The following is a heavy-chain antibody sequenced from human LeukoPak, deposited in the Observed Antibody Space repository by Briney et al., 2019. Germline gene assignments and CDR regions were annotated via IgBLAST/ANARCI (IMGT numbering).Heavy chain of an antibody. CDR1: GGSISSSNW. J-gene: IGHJ5*02. CDR3: VSAEYSYGHNWFDP. D-gene: IGHD5-18*01. Sequence: PSGTLSLTCAVSGGSISSSNWWSWVRQPPGKGLEWIGEIYHSGSTNYNPSLKSRVTISVDKSKNQFPLKLSSVTAADTAVYYCVSAEYSYGHNWFDPWGQGTLVTVSS. V-gene: IGHV4-4*02. CDR2: IYHSGST.